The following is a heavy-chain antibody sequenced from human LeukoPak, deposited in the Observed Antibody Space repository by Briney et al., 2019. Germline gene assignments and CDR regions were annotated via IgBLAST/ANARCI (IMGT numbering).Heavy chain of an antibody. Sequence: GGSLRLSCAASGFTFDDYAMHWVRQAPGKGLEWVSGISWNSGSIGYADSVKGRFTISRDNSKNTLYLQMNSLRAEDTAVYYCARGSSGYYRNWGQGTLVTVSS. CDR2: ISWNSGSI. CDR1: GFTFDDYA. V-gene: IGHV3-9*01. CDR3: ARGSSGYYRN. J-gene: IGHJ4*02. D-gene: IGHD3-22*01.